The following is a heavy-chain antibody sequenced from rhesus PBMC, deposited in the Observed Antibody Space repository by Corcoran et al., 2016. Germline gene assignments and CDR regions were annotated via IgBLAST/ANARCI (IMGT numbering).Heavy chain of an antibody. J-gene: IGHJ4*01. V-gene: IGHV3-118*01. CDR3: ATYGSSYYYFDY. CDR1: GFTFISSA. Sequence: EVQLVESGGGLVQPGGSLRLSCAASGFTFISSASHRVRQASGKRLEWVGRITSKSNNYGTGYAASVKGRFTISRDDSKTTAYLQMNSLKTEDTAVYYCATYGSSYYYFDYWGQGVLVTVSS. D-gene: IGHD4-29*01. CDR2: ITSKSNNYGT.